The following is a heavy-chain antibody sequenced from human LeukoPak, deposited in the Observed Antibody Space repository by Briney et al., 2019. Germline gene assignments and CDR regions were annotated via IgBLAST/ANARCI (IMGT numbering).Heavy chain of an antibody. J-gene: IGHJ4*02. CDR3: ARTPSSEQRLSFDY. CDR1: GFTFSSYN. Sequence: PGGSLRLSCAASGFTFSSYNMNWVRQAPGKGLEWVSPITGSSSYIYYADSVKGRFTVSRDNAKNSLYLQMNRLRAEDTAVYYCARTPSSEQRLSFDYWGQGTLVTVSS. D-gene: IGHD6-25*01. CDR2: ITGSSSYI. V-gene: IGHV3-21*06.